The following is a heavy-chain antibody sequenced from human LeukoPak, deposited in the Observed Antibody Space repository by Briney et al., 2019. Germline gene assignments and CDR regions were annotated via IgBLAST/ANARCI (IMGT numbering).Heavy chain of an antibody. CDR2: ISSSSSYI. J-gene: IGHJ3*02. Sequence: GGSLRLSCAASGFTFSSYSMNWVRQAPGKGLEWVLSISSSSSYIYYADSVKGRFTISRDNAKNSLYLQMNSLRAEDTAVYYCARNRCSSTSCLMGAFDIWGQGTMVTVSS. V-gene: IGHV3-21*01. CDR3: ARNRCSSTSCLMGAFDI. D-gene: IGHD2-2*01. CDR1: GFTFSSYS.